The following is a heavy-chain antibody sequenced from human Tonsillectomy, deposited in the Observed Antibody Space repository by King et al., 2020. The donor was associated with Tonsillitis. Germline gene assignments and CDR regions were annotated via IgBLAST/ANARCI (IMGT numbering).Heavy chain of an antibody. CDR3: ASSAGTFSYYYYMDD. CDR1: GFIFSSYG. D-gene: IGHD1-1*01. V-gene: IGHV3-33*08. Sequence: VQLVESGGGVVQPGRSLRLSCAASGFIFSSYGMHWVRQAPGKGLEWVAVIWYDGSNKYYADSVKGRFTISRDNSKNTLYLQMNSLRAEDTAVYYCASSAGTFSYYYYMDDWGKGTTVTVSS. J-gene: IGHJ6*03. CDR2: IWYDGSNK.